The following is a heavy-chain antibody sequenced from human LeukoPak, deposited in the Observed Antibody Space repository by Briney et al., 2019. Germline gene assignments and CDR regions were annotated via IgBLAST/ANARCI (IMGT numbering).Heavy chain of an antibody. Sequence: PGGSLRLSCAASGFTLSNYAMHWVRQAPGKGLEWVAVISYDGSNKYYADSVKGRFTISRDNSKNTLCLQMNSLRAEDTAVYYCARDHRGVRDYFDYWGQGTLVTVSS. D-gene: IGHD3-10*01. CDR2: ISYDGSNK. J-gene: IGHJ4*02. V-gene: IGHV3-30-3*01. CDR1: GFTLSNYA. CDR3: ARDHRGVRDYFDY.